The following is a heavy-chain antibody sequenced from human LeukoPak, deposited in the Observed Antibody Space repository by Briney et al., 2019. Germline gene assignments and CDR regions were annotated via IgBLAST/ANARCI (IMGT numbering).Heavy chain of an antibody. CDR1: GGSFSGYY. V-gene: IGHV4-34*01. D-gene: IGHD6-19*01. CDR2: INHSGST. CDR3: ARGRLAGRYYYYYGMDV. J-gene: IGHJ6*02. Sequence: SEPLSLTCAVYGGSFSGYYWSWIRQPPGKGLEWIGEINHSGSTNYNPSLKSRVTTSVDTSKNQFSLKLSSVTAADTAVYYCARGRLAGRYYYYYGMDVWGQGTTVSVSS.